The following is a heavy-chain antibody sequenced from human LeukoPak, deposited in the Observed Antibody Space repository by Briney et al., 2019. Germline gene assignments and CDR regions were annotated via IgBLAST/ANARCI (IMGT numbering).Heavy chain of an antibody. CDR2: IYYSGST. J-gene: IGHJ4*02. CDR1: GGSISSSSYY. CDR3: ARAPGIYCSGGSCYNDY. Sequence: SETLSLTCTVSGGSISSSSYYWGWIRQPPGKGLEWIGSIYYSGSTNYNPSLKSRVTISVDTSKNQFSLKLSSVTAADTAVYYCARAPGIYCSGGSCYNDYWGQGTLVTVSS. V-gene: IGHV4-39*07. D-gene: IGHD2-15*01.